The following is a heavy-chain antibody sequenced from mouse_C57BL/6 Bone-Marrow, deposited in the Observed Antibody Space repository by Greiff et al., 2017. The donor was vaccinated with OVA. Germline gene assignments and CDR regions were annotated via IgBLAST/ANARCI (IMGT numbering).Heavy chain of an antibody. CDR2: IDPSDSYT. J-gene: IGHJ2*01. CDR1: GYTFTSYW. Sequence: QVQLQQPGAELVRPGTSVKLSCKASGYTFTSYWMHWVKQRPGQGLEWIGVIDPSDSYTNYNQKFKGKATLTVDTSSSTAYMQLSSLTSEDSAVYYCARSSTVVDCDYWGQGTTLTVSS. V-gene: IGHV1-59*01. CDR3: ARSSTVVDCDY. D-gene: IGHD1-1*01.